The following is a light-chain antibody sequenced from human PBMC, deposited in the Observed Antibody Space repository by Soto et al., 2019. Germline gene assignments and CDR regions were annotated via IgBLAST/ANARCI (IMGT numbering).Light chain of an antibody. CDR2: EDN. CDR1: SGSIASNY. Sequence: NFMLTQPHSVSESPGKTVTISCTRSSGSIASNYVQWYQQRPGSFPTTVIYEDNQRPSGVPDRFSGSIDSSSNSASLTISGLKTEDEADYSCQSFDSSDQVFGGGTTLTVL. CDR3: QSFDSSDQV. V-gene: IGLV6-57*01. J-gene: IGLJ3*02.